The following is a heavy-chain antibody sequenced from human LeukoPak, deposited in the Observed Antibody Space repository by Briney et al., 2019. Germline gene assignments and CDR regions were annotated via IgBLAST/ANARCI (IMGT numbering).Heavy chain of an antibody. Sequence: SETLSLNCTVSGVSISCYYWSWIRQPPGQGLEGFGYIYYSGSTNYTPSLKRRVTISVDTSKNRFPLKLSSVTAADTAVHYCARRLAAAGTFWFDPWGQGTLVTVSS. CDR1: GVSISCYY. J-gene: IGHJ5*02. D-gene: IGHD6-13*01. V-gene: IGHV4-59*08. CDR3: ARRLAAAGTFWFDP. CDR2: IYYSGST.